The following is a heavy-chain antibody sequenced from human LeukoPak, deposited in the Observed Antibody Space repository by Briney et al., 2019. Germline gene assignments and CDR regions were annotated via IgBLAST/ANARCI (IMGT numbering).Heavy chain of an antibody. Sequence: ASVKVSCKASGYTFTDYYMHWVRQAPGQGLEWMGWINPSSGGTNYAQKFQGRVTMTTDTSISTAYMEVSRLRSDDTAVYYCARVRIGQQLDKYYYYAMDVWGQGTTVTVSS. J-gene: IGHJ6*02. CDR1: GYTFTDYY. D-gene: IGHD6-13*01. V-gene: IGHV1-2*02. CDR3: ARVRIGQQLDKYYYYAMDV. CDR2: INPSSGGT.